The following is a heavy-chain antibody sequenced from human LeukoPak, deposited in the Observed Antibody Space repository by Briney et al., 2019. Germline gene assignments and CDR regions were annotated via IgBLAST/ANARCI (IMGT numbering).Heavy chain of an antibody. Sequence: EASVKVSCKASGGTFSSYAISWVRQAPGQGLEWMGGIIPIFGTANYAQKFQGRVTITADKSTSTAYMELSSLRSEDTAVYYCARATPYYDILTGYQSDYFDYWGQGTLVTVSS. J-gene: IGHJ4*02. CDR2: IIPIFGTA. CDR3: ARATPYYDILTGYQSDYFDY. V-gene: IGHV1-69*06. D-gene: IGHD3-9*01. CDR1: GGTFSSYA.